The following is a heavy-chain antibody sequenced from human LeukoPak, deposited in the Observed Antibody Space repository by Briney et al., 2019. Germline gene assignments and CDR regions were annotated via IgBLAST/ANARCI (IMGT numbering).Heavy chain of an antibody. D-gene: IGHD4-23*01. Sequence: GESLKISCKGSGYSFTTYWIGWVRQLPGKGLEWMAIIYPGDSDTRYSPSFQGQVTISADKSISTAYLQWSSLKASDTAMYYCARQYYGDNSGFDYWGQGTPVTVSS. V-gene: IGHV5-51*01. CDR1: GYSFTTYW. CDR3: ARQYYGDNSGFDY. J-gene: IGHJ4*02. CDR2: IYPGDSDT.